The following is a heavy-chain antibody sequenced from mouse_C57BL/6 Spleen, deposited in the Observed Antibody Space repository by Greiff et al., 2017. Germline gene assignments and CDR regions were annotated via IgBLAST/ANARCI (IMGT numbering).Heavy chain of an antibody. D-gene: IGHD1-1*01. Sequence: VQLQQSGAELVRPGASVTLSCKASGYTFTDYEMHWVKQTTVHGLEWIGAIDPENGGTAYNQKFKGKAILTADKSSITAYMELRSLTSEDSAVYYYTRYYYGSSLFAYWGQGTLVTVSA. CDR1: GYTFTDYE. CDR3: TRYYYGSSLFAY. V-gene: IGHV1-15*01. CDR2: IDPENGGT. J-gene: IGHJ3*01.